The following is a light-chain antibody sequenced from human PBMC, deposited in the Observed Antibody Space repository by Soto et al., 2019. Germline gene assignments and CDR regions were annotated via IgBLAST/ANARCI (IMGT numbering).Light chain of an antibody. Sequence: ISITRCPATVCRSRGATYIIKSRASQVMSSWLAWYQQKPGKAPKLLIFAASTLQSGVPSRFSCSGTRADEIVIISRHSPEDILTYYWQHPAALPSTFREGTRLEIK. CDR1: QVMSSW. CDR2: AAS. CDR3: QHPAALPST. J-gene: IGKJ5*01. V-gene: IGKV1D-12*01.